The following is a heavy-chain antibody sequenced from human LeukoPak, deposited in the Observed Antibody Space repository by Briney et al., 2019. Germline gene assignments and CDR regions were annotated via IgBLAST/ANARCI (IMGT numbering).Heavy chain of an antibody. CDR2: ISSSGSTI. CDR1: GFTLSSYE. Sequence: GGSLRLSCAASGFTLSSYEMNWVRQAPGKGLEWVSYISSSGSTIYYADSVKGRFTISRDNAKNSLYLQMNSPRAEDTAVYYCARAYGDYDFDYWGQGTLVTVSS. J-gene: IGHJ4*02. D-gene: IGHD4-17*01. CDR3: ARAYGDYDFDY. V-gene: IGHV3-48*03.